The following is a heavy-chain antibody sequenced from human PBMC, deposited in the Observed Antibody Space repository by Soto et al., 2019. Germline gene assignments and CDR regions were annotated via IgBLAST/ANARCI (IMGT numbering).Heavy chain of an antibody. CDR3: ARVSSNRDFWRGYWDLNYYGMDV. CDR1: GFTFSSYW. D-gene: IGHD3-3*01. CDR2: IKQDGSEK. Sequence: GGSLRLSCAASGFTFSSYWMSWVRQAPGKGLEWVANIKQDGSEKYYVDSVKGRFTTSRDNAKNSLYLQMNSLRAEDTAVYYCARVSSNRDFWRGYWDLNYYGMDVWGQGTMVTVSS. J-gene: IGHJ6*02. V-gene: IGHV3-7*01.